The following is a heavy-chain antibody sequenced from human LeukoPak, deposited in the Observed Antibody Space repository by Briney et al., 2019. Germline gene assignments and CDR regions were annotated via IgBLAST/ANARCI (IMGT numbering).Heavy chain of an antibody. CDR1: GFTFSSYS. CDR2: ISSSSTYI. J-gene: IGHJ3*02. CDR3: ARDYYDSSGYLALHI. Sequence: GGSLRLSCAACGFTFSSYSMQWVRQAPGKGLEWVSSISSSSTYIYYADSVKGRFTISRDNAKNSLYLQMNSLRAEDTAVYYCARDYYDSSGYLALHIWGQGTMVTVSS. V-gene: IGHV3-21*01. D-gene: IGHD3-22*01.